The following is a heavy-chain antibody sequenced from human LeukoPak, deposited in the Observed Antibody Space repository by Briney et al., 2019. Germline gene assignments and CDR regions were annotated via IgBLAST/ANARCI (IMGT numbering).Heavy chain of an antibody. CDR1: GGSFSGYY. V-gene: IGHV4-34*01. Sequence: SETLSLTCAVYGGSFSGYYWSWIRQPPGRGLEWIGEINHSGSTNYNPSLKSRVTISVDTSKNQFSLKLSSVTAADTAVYYCARHRAPPFTIFGVVIPPFDYWGQGTLVTVSS. D-gene: IGHD3-3*01. J-gene: IGHJ4*02. CDR2: INHSGST. CDR3: ARHRAPPFTIFGVVIPPFDY.